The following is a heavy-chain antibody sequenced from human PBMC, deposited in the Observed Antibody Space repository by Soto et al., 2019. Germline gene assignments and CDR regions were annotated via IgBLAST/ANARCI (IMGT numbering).Heavy chain of an antibody. CDR3: ARGHGSYQYYFDY. J-gene: IGHJ4*02. V-gene: IGHV4-28*03. D-gene: IGHD1-26*01. Sequence: XETLSLTCSVSGYSISSSNWWGWIRQPPGKGLEWIGYIYYSGSTYYNPSLKSRVTMSVDTSKNQFSLKLSSVTAVDTAVYYCARGHGSYQYYFDYWGQGTLVTVSS. CDR1: GYSISSSNW. CDR2: IYYSGST.